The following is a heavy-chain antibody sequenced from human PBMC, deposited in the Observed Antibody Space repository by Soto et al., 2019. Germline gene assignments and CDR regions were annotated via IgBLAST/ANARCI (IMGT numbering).Heavy chain of an antibody. D-gene: IGHD5-18*01. V-gene: IGHV1-69*13. J-gene: IGHJ4*02. CDR2: IIPIFGTP. CDR1: GGSFSSYA. CDR3: ARFVDGYSYGS. Sequence: SVKVSCKAPGGSFSSYAISWVRQAPGQGLEWMGGIIPIFGTPSYAQKFQGRVTITADESTSTAYMELSSLRSEDTAVYYCARFVDGYSYGSWGQGTLVTVSS.